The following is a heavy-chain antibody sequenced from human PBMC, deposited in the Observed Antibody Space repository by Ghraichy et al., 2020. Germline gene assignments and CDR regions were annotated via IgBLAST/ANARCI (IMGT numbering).Heavy chain of an antibody. D-gene: IGHD2-15*01. Sequence: SETLSLTCAVYGGSFSGYYWSWIRQPPGKGLEWIGEINHSGSTNYNPSLKSRVTISVDTSKNQFSLKLSSVTAADTAVYYCARAYCSGGSCPYWGQGTLVTVSS. CDR3: ARAYCSGGSCPY. CDR2: INHSGST. CDR1: GGSFSGYY. V-gene: IGHV4-34*01. J-gene: IGHJ4*02.